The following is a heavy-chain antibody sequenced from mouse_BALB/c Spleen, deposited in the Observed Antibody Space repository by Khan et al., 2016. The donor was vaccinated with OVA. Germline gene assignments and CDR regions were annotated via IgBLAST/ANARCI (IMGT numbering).Heavy chain of an antibody. CDR3: TNGNYGWFAY. J-gene: IGHJ3*01. V-gene: IGHV5-9-1*01. CDR2: ISSAATYT. D-gene: IGHD2-1*01. CDR1: GFTFSSFV. Sequence: EVELVEPGGGLVEPGGSLKLSCAASGFTFSSFVMSWVRQTPEKRLEWVATISSAATYTYYPDSVKVRFTISRDNAKNTLYLQMNSLRSDDTAIYYCTNGNYGWFAYWGQETMVTVST.